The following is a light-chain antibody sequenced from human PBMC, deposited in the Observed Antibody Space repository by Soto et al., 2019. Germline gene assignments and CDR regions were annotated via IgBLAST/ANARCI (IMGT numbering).Light chain of an antibody. CDR2: DAS. CDR1: SSVSTY. CDR3: QKRRNWPWT. V-gene: IGKV3-11*01. J-gene: IGKJ1*01. Sequence: EIVLTQSPGTLSLSPGERATLSCRASSSVSTYLSWYQQKPGQAPRLLSYDASNRATGIPAKFSGSGSGTDFNLTISSLVPEDFAVYYGQKRRNWPWTFGQGTKVEIK.